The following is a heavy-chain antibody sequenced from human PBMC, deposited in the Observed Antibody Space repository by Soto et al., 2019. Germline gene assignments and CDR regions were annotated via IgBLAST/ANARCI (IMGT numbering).Heavy chain of an antibody. D-gene: IGHD1-26*01. V-gene: IGHV1-69*02. CDR3: ARLASGSYDY. Sequence: QVQLVQSGAEVKKPGSSVRVSCKASGGTFSTYIISWVRQAPGQGLEWMGRISPKVGIAIYAQKFQGRIAITADKSTSIAYLEVTSLRNEDTAVYYCARLASGSYDYWGQGTLITVSS. CDR2: ISPKVGIA. J-gene: IGHJ4*02. CDR1: GGTFSTYI.